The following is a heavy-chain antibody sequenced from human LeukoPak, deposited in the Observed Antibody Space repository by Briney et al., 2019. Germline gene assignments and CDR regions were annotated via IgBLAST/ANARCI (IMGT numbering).Heavy chain of an antibody. CDR2: IYPGDSNN. CDR1: GYRFISYW. CDR3: ARVGWPIASRPFYYYGVGV. Sequence: GESLKISCEGSGYRFISYWIVWVRQIPGKGLEWMGSIYPGDSNNIYSPSFRGQVIISADKSVSTAYLRWSSLRASGTAIYYCARVGWPIASRPFYYYGVGVWGQGTRVTVSS. J-gene: IGHJ6*02. D-gene: IGHD6-6*01. V-gene: IGHV5-51*01.